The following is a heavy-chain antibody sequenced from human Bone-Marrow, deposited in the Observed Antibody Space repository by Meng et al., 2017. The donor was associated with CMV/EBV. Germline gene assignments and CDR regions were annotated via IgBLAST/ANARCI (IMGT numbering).Heavy chain of an antibody. D-gene: IGHD2-2*01. V-gene: IGHV3-43*01. CDR1: GFTFDDYT. CDR3: ARTGYCSSTSCRRRWFDP. Sequence: GESLKISCAASGFTFDDYTMHWVRQAPGKGLEWVSLISWDGGSTYYADSVKGRFTISRDNAKNSLYLQMNSLRAEDTAVYYCARTGYCSSTSCRRRWFDPWGQGTLVTVSS. CDR2: ISWDGGST. J-gene: IGHJ5*02.